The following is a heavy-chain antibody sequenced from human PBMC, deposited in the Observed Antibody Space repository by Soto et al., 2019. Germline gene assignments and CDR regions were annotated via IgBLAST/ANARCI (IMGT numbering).Heavy chain of an antibody. CDR3: VKDALTAVAFYFDY. CDR2: LSKDSLSI. D-gene: IGHD6-19*01. Sequence: GGSLRLSCVASGFKFDDYGMHWVRHTPGKGLEWIAGLSKDSLSISYGASMKGRFTISRDNAKNSLYSQLNSPRPEDTALYYCVKDALTAVAFYFDYWGRGALVTVSS. V-gene: IGHV3-9*01. J-gene: IGHJ4*01. CDR1: GFKFDDYG.